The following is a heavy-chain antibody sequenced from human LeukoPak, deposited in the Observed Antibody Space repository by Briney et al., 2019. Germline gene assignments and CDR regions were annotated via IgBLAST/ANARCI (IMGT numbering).Heavy chain of an antibody. CDR2: IIPIFGTA. CDR1: GGTFSSYA. D-gene: IGHD4-23*01. CDR3: ARGLAYGGNRKDAFDI. V-gene: IGHV1-69*13. Sequence: SVKVSCKASGGTFSSYAISWVRQAPGQGLEWIGGIIPIFGTANYAQKFQGRVTITADESTSTAYMELSSLRSEDTAVYYCARGLAYGGNRKDAFDIWGQGTMVTVSS. J-gene: IGHJ3*02.